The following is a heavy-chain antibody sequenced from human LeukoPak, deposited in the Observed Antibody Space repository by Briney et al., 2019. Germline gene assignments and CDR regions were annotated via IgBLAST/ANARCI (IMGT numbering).Heavy chain of an antibody. V-gene: IGHV3-66*01. J-gene: IGHJ4*02. D-gene: IGHD2-2*01. CDR1: GFTVSSNY. CDR2: IYSGGNT. Sequence: GGSLRLSCAASGFTVSSNYMSWVRQAPGKGLEWISVIYSGGNTRYAEAVKGRFTISRDNSKNTLYLQRNSLRAEDTAVYYCAKAIPEKKDIVVVPAAGFDYWGEGTLVTVSS. CDR3: AKAIPEKKDIVVVPAAGFDY.